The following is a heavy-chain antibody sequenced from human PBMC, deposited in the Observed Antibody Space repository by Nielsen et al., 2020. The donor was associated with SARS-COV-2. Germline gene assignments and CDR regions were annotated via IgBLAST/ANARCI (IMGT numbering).Heavy chain of an antibody. CDR3: ASGIVVAFDAFDI. CDR1: GGSISSYY. CDR2: IYYSGST. J-gene: IGHJ3*02. Sequence: SETLSFTCTVSGGSISSYYWSWIRQPPGKGLEWIGYIYYSGSTNYNPSLKSRVTISVDTSKNQFSLKLSSVTAADTAVYYCASGIVVAFDAFDIWGQGTMVTVSS. V-gene: IGHV4-59*01. D-gene: IGHD2-2*01.